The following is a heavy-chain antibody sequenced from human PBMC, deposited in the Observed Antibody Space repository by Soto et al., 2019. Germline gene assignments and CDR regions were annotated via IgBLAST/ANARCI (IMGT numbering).Heavy chain of an antibody. Sequence: QVQLVQSGAEVKEPGASVKVSCKSSGYTFSNQGITWVRQAPGQGLEWLGWISAYNGDTNYAQRLQGRDSMTTDTSTNTAHMELRSLRSDDTAEYYCATAPNQYYFDYWGQGTLVTVSS. V-gene: IGHV1-18*01. J-gene: IGHJ4*02. CDR3: ATAPNQYYFDY. CDR2: ISAYNGDT. D-gene: IGHD2-2*01. CDR1: GYTFSNQG.